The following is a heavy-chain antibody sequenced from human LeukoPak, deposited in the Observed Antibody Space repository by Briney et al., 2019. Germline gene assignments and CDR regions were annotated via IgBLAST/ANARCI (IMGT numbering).Heavy chain of an antibody. Sequence: GGSLGLSCVASRFTFSKYWMTWVRQAPGKGLEWVANIKEDGSEEYYDDSVKGRFTISRDNAKNSLYLQMNSLSGEDTATYYCGSLWFGGIWGRGTLVTVSS. V-gene: IGHV3-7*01. D-gene: IGHD3-10*01. CDR1: RFTFSKYW. CDR2: IKEDGSEE. J-gene: IGHJ4*02. CDR3: GSLWFGGI.